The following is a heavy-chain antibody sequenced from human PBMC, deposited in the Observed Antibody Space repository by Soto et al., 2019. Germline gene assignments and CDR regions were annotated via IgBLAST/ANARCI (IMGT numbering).Heavy chain of an antibody. J-gene: IGHJ4*02. V-gene: IGHV1-2*04. Sequence: ASVKVSCKASGYTFTGYYMHWVRQAPGQGLEWMGRINPNSGGTNYAQKFQGWVTMTRDTSISTAYMELSRLRSDDTAVHYCARGTERWNDIRYWGQGTLVTVSS. CDR2: INPNSGGT. CDR1: GYTFTGYY. CDR3: ARGTERWNDIRY. D-gene: IGHD1-1*01.